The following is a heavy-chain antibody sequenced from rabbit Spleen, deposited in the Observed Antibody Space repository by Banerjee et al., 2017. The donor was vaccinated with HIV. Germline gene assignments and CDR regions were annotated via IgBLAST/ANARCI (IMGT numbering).Heavy chain of an antibody. V-gene: IGHV1S47*01. CDR1: GFDLNSYG. J-gene: IGHJ6*01. CDR2: IDPVFGVT. CDR3: ARDGAGGSYFAL. Sequence: QEQLKESGGGLVQAGGSLKLSCKGSGFDLNSYGVSWVRQAPGKGLEWIAYIDPVFGVTYYATWVKGRFTISSDNAQNTLYLQLNSLTAADTATYFCARDGAGGSYFALWGQGTLVTVS. D-gene: IGHD8-1*01.